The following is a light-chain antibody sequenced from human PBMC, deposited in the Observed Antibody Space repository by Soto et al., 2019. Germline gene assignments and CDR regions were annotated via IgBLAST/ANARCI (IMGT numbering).Light chain of an antibody. V-gene: IGLV1-40*01. CDR2: DNN. J-gene: IGLJ2*01. CDR1: SSNIGAGFD. CDR3: QSYDSSLSGSV. Sequence: QSVLTQPPSVSGAPGQRVTISCTGSSSNIGAGFDVHWYHQLPGTAPKLIIYDNNNRPSGVPDRFSGSKSDTSASLAITGLQAEDEADFYCQSYDSSLSGSVFGGGTQLTVL.